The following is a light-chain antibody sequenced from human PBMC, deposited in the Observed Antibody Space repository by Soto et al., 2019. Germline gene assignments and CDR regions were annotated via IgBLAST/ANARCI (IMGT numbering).Light chain of an antibody. CDR1: SSDVGGYNY. CDR3: SSYAGSNSYV. V-gene: IGLV2-11*01. CDR2: DVT. Sequence: QSSLTQPRSVSGSPGQSVTIACTGTSSDVGGYNYASWYQQHPNKAPKLMIYDVTKRPSGVPDRFSGSKSGNTASLTVSGLQAEDEADYYCSSYAGSNSYVFGTGTKVTVL. J-gene: IGLJ1*01.